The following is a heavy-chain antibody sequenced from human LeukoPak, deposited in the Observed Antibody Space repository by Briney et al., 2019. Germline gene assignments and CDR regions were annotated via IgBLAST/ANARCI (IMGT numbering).Heavy chain of an antibody. D-gene: IGHD5-24*01. J-gene: IGHJ4*02. Sequence: GASVKASCKASGYTFTTYGITWVRQAPGQGLEWMGWISAYNGNTNYAQKFQGRVTMTTHTSTSTAYMELRSLRSDDTAMYYCARALVDGYKELGYWGQGTLVTVSS. CDR2: ISAYNGNT. V-gene: IGHV1-18*01. CDR1: GYTFTTYG. CDR3: ARALVDGYKELGY.